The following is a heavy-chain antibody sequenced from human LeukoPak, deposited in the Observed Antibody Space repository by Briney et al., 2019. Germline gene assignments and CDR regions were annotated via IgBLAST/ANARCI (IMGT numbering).Heavy chain of an antibody. Sequence: GRSLRLSCAASGFTFSNYGFHWVRQAPGKGLEGVAVIWYDGSNKYYADSVKGRFTISRDNSKNTLYLQMNSLRAEDTAVYYCARDLGTTNYFFDYWGQGTLVTVSS. V-gene: IGHV3-33*01. CDR3: ARDLGTTNYFFDY. CDR1: GFTFSNYG. D-gene: IGHD4-17*01. J-gene: IGHJ4*02. CDR2: IWYDGSNK.